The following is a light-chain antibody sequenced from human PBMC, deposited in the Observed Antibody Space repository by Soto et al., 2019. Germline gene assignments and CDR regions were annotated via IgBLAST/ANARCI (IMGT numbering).Light chain of an antibody. CDR3: QQYNSYSWT. CDR1: QSISSW. J-gene: IGKJ1*01. CDR2: KAS. Sequence: DIQMTQSPSTLSASVGDRVTITCRASQSISSWLAWYQQKPGKAPKLLIYKASSLESGVPSRFSGSGSGTEFTLTLSSLQPDDFAAYYCQQYNSYSWTFGQGTKVESK. V-gene: IGKV1-5*03.